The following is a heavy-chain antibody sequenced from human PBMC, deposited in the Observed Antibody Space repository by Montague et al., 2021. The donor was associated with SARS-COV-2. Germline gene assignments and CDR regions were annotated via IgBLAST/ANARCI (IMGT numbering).Heavy chain of an antibody. CDR2: IYYSGST. CDR3: ARHPIGSFPRYGMDV. Sequence: SETLSLTCTVSGGSISGYYWSWIRQPPGKGLEWIGYIYYSGSTNYNPSLKSRVTISVDTSKNQFSLKLSSVTAADTAVYYCARHPIGSFPRYGMDVWGQGTTVTVSS. D-gene: IGHD2-15*01. V-gene: IGHV4-59*08. CDR1: GGSISGYY. J-gene: IGHJ6*02.